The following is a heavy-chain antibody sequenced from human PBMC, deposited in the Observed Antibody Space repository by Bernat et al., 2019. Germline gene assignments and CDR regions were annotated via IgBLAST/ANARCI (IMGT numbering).Heavy chain of an antibody. CDR1: GYTFTSYY. V-gene: IGHV1-46*03. Sequence: QVQLVQSGAEVKKPGASVKVSCKASGYTFTSYYMHWVRQAPGQGLEWMGIINPSGGSTSYAQKFQGRVTMTRDTSTSTVYMELSSLRSEDTAVYYCARGLFTMGRGAHPGWFDPWGQGTLVTVSS. D-gene: IGHD3-10*01. J-gene: IGHJ5*02. CDR2: INPSGGST. CDR3: ARGLFTMGRGAHPGWFDP.